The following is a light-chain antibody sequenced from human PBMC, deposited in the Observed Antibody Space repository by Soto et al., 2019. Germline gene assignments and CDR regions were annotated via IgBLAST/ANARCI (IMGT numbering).Light chain of an antibody. J-gene: IGLJ2*01. CDR1: NSNIGINY. V-gene: IGLV1-51*01. CDR3: GTWDDSLNAFL. CDR2: DNN. Sequence: QSVLTQPPSVSAAPGQKVTISCSGSNSNIGINYVSWYQHLPGAAPKLLIYDNNKRPSGIPDRFSGSKSGTSATLGITGLQTGDEADYYCGTWDDSLNAFLFGGGTKVTVL.